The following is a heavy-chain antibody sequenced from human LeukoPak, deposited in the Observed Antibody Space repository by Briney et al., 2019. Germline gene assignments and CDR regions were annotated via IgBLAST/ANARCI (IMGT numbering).Heavy chain of an antibody. CDR2: ISAYNGNT. CDR3: ARARAGYYYDSSGHYYWYFDL. D-gene: IGHD3-22*01. CDR1: GYTFTSYG. J-gene: IGHJ2*01. V-gene: IGHV1-18*01. Sequence: ASVKVSCKASGYTFTSYGISWVRQAPGQGLEWMGWISAYNGNTNYAQKLQGRVTVTTDTSTSTAYMELRSLRSDDTAVYYCARARAGYYYDSSGHYYWYFDLWGRGTLVTVSS.